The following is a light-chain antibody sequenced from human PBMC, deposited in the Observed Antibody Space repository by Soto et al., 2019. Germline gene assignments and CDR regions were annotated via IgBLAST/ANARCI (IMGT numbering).Light chain of an antibody. Sequence: DIQMTQSPSTLSASVGDRVTITCRASQSINIWLAWYQQKPGKAPKLLIYAASTLQSAVPSRFSGSGSGTDFTLTISSLQPEDVATYYCQQLNSYPLTFGGGTKVDIK. CDR2: AAS. CDR1: QSINIW. J-gene: IGKJ4*01. V-gene: IGKV1-5*01. CDR3: QQLNSYPLT.